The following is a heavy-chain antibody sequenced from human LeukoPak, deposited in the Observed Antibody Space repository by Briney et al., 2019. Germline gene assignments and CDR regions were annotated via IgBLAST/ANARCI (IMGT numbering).Heavy chain of an antibody. Sequence: TGGSLRLSCAASGFTFSSYWRSWVRQAPGKGLEWVANIKQDGSEKYYVDSVRGRFTISRDNAKNSLYLQMNSLRAEDTAVYYCARDSPRGLYYYYGMDVWGQGPTVTVSS. D-gene: IGHD3-10*01. CDR3: ARDSPRGLYYYYGMDV. V-gene: IGHV3-7*01. CDR2: IKQDGSEK. J-gene: IGHJ6*02. CDR1: GFTFSSYW.